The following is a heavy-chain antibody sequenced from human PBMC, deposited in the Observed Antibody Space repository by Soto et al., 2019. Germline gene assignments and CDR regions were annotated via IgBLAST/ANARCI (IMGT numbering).Heavy chain of an antibody. J-gene: IGHJ4*02. CDR2: IYYSGST. D-gene: IGHD3-22*01. CDR3: ASLYSSGYYSDY. Sequence: PSETMSLTCTVSGGTISSGGYDWSWNSTHPGKGLEWIGYIYYSGSTYYNPSLKSRVTISVDPSKNQFSLKLSSVTAAAPAVYSCASLYSSGYYSDYWGQGTLVTGSS. CDR1: GGTISSGGYD. V-gene: IGHV4-31*03.